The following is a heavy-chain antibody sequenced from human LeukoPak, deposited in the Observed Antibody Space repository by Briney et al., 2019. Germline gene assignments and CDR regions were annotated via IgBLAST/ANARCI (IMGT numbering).Heavy chain of an antibody. V-gene: IGHV3-21*01. D-gene: IGHD6-19*01. CDR3: ARGLAVAGSSWFDP. Sequence: GGSLRLSCAASGFTFSSYSMNWVRQAPGKGLEWVSAISGSGGNTYYADSVKGRFTISRDNAKNTLYLQLDSLRAEDTAVYYCARGLAVAGSSWFDPWGQGTLVSVSS. J-gene: IGHJ5*02. CDR1: GFTFSSYS. CDR2: ISGSGGNT.